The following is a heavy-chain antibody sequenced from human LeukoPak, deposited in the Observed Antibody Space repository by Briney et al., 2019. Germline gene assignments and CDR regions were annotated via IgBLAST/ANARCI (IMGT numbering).Heavy chain of an antibody. D-gene: IGHD3-22*01. V-gene: IGHV1-18*01. J-gene: IGHJ3*02. CDR3: ARDVWAKVLFESYYYGGGGRGAFDI. CDR2: ISAYNGNT. CDR1: GGTFSSYG. Sequence: ASVKVSCKASGGTFSSYGISWVRQAPGQGLEWMGWISAYNGNTNYAQKLQGRVTMTTDTSTSTAYMELRSLRSDDTAVYYCARDVWAKVLFESYYYGGGGRGAFDIWGQGTMVTVSS.